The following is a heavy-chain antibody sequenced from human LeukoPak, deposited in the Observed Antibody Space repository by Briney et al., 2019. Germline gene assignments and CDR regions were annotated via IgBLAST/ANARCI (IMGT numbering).Heavy chain of an antibody. Sequence: PSQTLSPTCTVSGGPISSGSYYWSWIRQPAGKGLEWIGRIYTSGSTNYNPSLKSRVTISVDTSKNQFSLKLSSVTAADTAVYYCASSPTYYCSSTSCYQNAFDIWGQGTMVTVSS. V-gene: IGHV4-61*02. CDR1: GGPISSGSYY. CDR2: IYTSGST. D-gene: IGHD2-2*01. J-gene: IGHJ3*02. CDR3: ASSPTYYCSSTSCYQNAFDI.